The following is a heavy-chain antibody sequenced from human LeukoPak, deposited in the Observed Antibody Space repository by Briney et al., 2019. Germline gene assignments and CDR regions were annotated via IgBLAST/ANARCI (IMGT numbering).Heavy chain of an antibody. CDR2: ISGSGGST. V-gene: IGHV3-23*01. Sequence: GGSLRLSCAASGFTFSSYAMSWVRQAPGKGLEWVSAISGSGGSTYYADSVKGRFTISRDNSKNTLYLQMNSLGAEDTAVYYCARGYYGSGSRNYWGQGTLVTVSS. CDR1: GFTFSSYA. J-gene: IGHJ4*02. D-gene: IGHD3-10*01. CDR3: ARGYYGSGSRNY.